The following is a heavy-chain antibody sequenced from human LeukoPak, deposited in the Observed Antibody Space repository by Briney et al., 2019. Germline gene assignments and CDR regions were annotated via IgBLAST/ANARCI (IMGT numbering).Heavy chain of an antibody. D-gene: IGHD3-16*01. CDR2: ISSFSGTI. V-gene: IGHV3-48*01. CDR1: GITFSSYS. Sequence: GGSLRLSCVASGITFSSYSMNWVRQAPGKGLEWVSYISSFSGTINYADSAKGRFTISRDNAKNSLYLQMNSLRAEDTAVYYCARDQGGVGYWGQGTLVTVSS. CDR3: ARDQGGVGY. J-gene: IGHJ4*02.